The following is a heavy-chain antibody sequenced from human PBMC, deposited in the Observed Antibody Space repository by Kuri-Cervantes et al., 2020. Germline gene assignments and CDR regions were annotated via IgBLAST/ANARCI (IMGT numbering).Heavy chain of an antibody. D-gene: IGHD3-10*01. CDR2: IYYSGST. CDR3: ARRGESSHTVDY. V-gene: IGHV4-59*01. CDR1: GGSISSYY. J-gene: IGHJ4*02. Sequence: SETLSLTCTVSGGSISSYYWSWIRQPPGKGLEWIGYIYYSGSTNYNPSLKSRVTISVDTSKNQFSLKVRSVTAADTAMYYCARRGESSHTVDYWGQGTLVTVSS.